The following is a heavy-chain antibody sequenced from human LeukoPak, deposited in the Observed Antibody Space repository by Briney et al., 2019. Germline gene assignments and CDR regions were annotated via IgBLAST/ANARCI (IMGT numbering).Heavy chain of an antibody. J-gene: IGHJ4*02. D-gene: IGHD4-17*01. CDR3: AKGMTTVSQ. CDR2: ITSSSSYI. CDR1: GFTFSIYS. V-gene: IGHV3-21*04. Sequence: GGSLRFSCAASGFTFSIYSMNWVRQAPGKGLEWVSSITSSSSYIYYADSVKGRFTISKDNSKNTLYLQMNSLRAEDTAVYYCAKGMTTVSQWGQGTLVTVSS.